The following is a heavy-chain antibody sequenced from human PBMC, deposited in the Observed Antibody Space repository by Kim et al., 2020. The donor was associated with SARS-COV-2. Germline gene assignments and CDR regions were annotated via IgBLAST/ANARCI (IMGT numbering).Heavy chain of an antibody. J-gene: IGHJ4*02. D-gene: IGHD3-22*01. CDR1: GGSISSGGYY. CDR3: ARGRSLYDSSGYYSDY. CDR2: IYYSGST. Sequence: SETLSLTCTVSGGSISSGGYYWSWIRQHPGKGLEWIGYIYYSGSTYYNPSLKSRVTISVDTSKNQFSLKLSSVTAADTAVYYCARGRSLYDSSGYYSDYWGQGTLVTVSS. V-gene: IGHV4-31*03.